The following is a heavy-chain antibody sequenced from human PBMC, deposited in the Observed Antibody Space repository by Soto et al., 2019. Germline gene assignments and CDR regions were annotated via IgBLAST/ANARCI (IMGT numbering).Heavy chain of an antibody. V-gene: IGHV1-2*04. CDR2: INPNSGGT. CDR1: GYTFTGYY. CDR3: ARLRTRIAAAGYFAY. J-gene: IGHJ4*02. D-gene: IGHD6-13*01. Sequence: GASVKVSCKASGYTFTGYYMHWVRQAPGQGLEWMGWINPNSGGTNYAQKFQGWVTMTRDTSISTAYMELSRLRSDDTAVYYCARLRTRIAAAGYFAYWGQGTLVTVSS.